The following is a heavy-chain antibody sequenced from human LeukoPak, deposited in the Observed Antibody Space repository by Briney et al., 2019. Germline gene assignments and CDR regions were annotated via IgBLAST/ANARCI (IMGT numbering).Heavy chain of an antibody. CDR1: GLTVSSNH. Sequence: PGGSLRLSCAASGLTVSSNHMSRVRQAPGKGLEWVSVIYSGGNTYYADSVKGRFTISRDNSKNTMYLQMNSLRAEDTAMYYCARDSFASGSYLDYWGQGNLVTVSS. J-gene: IGHJ4*02. D-gene: IGHD1-26*01. V-gene: IGHV3-53*01. CDR3: ARDSFASGSYLDY. CDR2: IYSGGNT.